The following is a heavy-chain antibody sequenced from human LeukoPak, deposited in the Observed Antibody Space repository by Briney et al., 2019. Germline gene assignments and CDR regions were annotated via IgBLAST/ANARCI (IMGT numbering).Heavy chain of an antibody. CDR1: GFTFSSYA. J-gene: IGHJ4*02. D-gene: IGHD5-12*01. CDR2: ISSSGGGT. CDR3: AIIYSGYNRAMGY. V-gene: IGHV3-23*01. Sequence: GGSLRLSCAASGFTFSSYAMSWVRQAPGKGLEWVSTISSSGGGTYYADSVKGRFTVSRDNSKNTLYLQMNSLRAEDTAVYYCAIIYSGYNRAMGYWGQGTLVTVSS.